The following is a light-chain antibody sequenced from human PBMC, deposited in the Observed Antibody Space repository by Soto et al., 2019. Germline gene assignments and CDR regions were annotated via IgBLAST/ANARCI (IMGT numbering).Light chain of an antibody. CDR1: SSDVGGYHY. CDR2: DVS. J-gene: IGLJ1*01. CDR3: SSYTSSSTYV. Sequence: QSVLTQPASVSGSPGQSITISCTGTSSDVGGYHYVSWYQQHPGKAPKLVIYDVSDRPSGVSNRFSGSKSGNTASLTISGLQAEDEADYYCSSYTSSSTYVFGTGTKVTVL. V-gene: IGLV2-14*01.